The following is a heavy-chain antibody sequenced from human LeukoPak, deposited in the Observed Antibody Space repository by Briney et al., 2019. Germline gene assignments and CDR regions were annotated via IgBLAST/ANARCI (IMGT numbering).Heavy chain of an antibody. Sequence: SETLSLTYTVSGGSISSYYWSWIQQPPGKGLEWIGYIYYSGSTNYNPSLKSRVTISVDTSKNQFSLKLSSVTAADTAVYYCARDPQYYYDSSGYLGWYFDLWGRGTLVTVSS. J-gene: IGHJ2*01. CDR2: IYYSGST. CDR3: ARDPQYYYDSSGYLGWYFDL. CDR1: GGSISSYY. V-gene: IGHV4-59*01. D-gene: IGHD3-22*01.